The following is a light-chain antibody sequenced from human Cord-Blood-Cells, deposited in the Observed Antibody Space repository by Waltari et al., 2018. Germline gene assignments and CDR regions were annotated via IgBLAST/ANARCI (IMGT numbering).Light chain of an antibody. CDR1: SSDVGSYTR. CDR3: SSYTSSSTYV. CDR2: EVS. Sequence: HSALTQPPSVSGSPGQSVTISCIGTSSDVGSYTRVSWYQQPPGTAPKLMIYEVSNRPSGVPDRFSGSKSGNTASLTISGLQAEDEADYYCSSYTSSSTYVFGTGTKVTVL. J-gene: IGLJ1*01. V-gene: IGLV2-18*02.